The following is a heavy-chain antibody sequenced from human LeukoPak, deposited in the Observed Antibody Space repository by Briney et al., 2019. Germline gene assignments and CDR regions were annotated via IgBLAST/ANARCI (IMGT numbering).Heavy chain of an antibody. CDR2: ISSNGGST. CDR3: ARDSYNRRCPDY. Sequence: GGSLRLSCAASGFTFSSYAMHWVRQAPGKGLEYVSAISSNGGSTYYANSVKGRFTISRDNSKNTLYLQMGSLRAEDMAVYYCARDSYNRRCPDYWGQGTLVTVSS. J-gene: IGHJ4*02. V-gene: IGHV3-64*01. D-gene: IGHD1-14*01. CDR1: GFTFSSYA.